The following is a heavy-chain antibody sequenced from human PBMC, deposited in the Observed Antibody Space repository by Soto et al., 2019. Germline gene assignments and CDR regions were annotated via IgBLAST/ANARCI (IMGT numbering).Heavy chain of an antibody. CDR3: AQGGSGSYSPFDY. V-gene: IGHV3-21*06. D-gene: IGHD3-10*01. J-gene: IGHJ4*02. CDR1: GFTFSHYS. Sequence: DVHLLESGGGLGKPGGSLRLSCAASGFTFSHYSLNWVRQAPGKGLEWVSSIGSTGTYTFHADSVKGRFTISRDNAKNLLYLQMDSLRAEDTAVYYCAQGGSGSYSPFDYWGQGTLVTVSS. CDR2: IGSTGTYT.